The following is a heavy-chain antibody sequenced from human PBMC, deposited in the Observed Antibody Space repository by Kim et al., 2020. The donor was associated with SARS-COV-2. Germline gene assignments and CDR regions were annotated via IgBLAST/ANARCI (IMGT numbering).Heavy chain of an antibody. J-gene: IGHJ5*02. V-gene: IGHV4-59*01. CDR2: IYYSGST. CDR3: ARLRGPTWVWFDP. CDR1: GGSISSYY. D-gene: IGHD1-26*01. Sequence: SETLSLTCTVSGGSISSYYWSWIRQPPGKGLEWIGYIYYSGSTNYNPSLKSRVTISVDTSKNQFSLKLSSVTAADTAVYYCARLRGPTWVWFDPWGQGTLVTVSS.